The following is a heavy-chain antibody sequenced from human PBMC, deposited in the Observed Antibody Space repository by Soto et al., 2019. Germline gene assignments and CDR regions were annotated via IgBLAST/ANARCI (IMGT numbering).Heavy chain of an antibody. CDR1: GFTFSSYA. J-gene: IGHJ5*02. D-gene: IGHD3-3*01. CDR3: ARDHEFWSGPPTNWFDP. CDR2: ISYDGSNK. V-gene: IGHV3-30-3*01. Sequence: QVQLVESGGGVVQPGRSLRLSCAASGFTFSSYAMHWVRQAPGKGLEWVAVISYDGSNKYYADSVEGRVTISRDNSKNTLYLQMKSQRAEDTAVYYCARDHEFWSGPPTNWFDPWGQGTLVTVSS.